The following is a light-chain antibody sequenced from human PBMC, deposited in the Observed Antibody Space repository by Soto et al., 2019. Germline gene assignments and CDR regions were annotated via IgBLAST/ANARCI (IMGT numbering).Light chain of an antibody. J-gene: IGKJ1*01. V-gene: IGKV1-5*03. CDR3: QHYNSYSEA. CDR2: KAS. Sequence: DIQMTQSPSTLSESVGDRVTITCRASQTISSWLAWYQQKQGKAPKLLIYKASTLKSGVPSRFSGSGSGTEFTLTISSLQPDDFATYYCQHYNSYSEAFGQGTKVELK. CDR1: QTISSW.